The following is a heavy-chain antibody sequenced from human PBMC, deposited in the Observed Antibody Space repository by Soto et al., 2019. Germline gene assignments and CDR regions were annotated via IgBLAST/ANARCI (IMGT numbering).Heavy chain of an antibody. CDR1: GGAFNGYY. D-gene: IGHD3-10*01. Sequence: QVHLQQWGAGLLKPSETLSLTCAVNGGAFNGYYWTWIRQSPGKGLQWIGEINHSGTVDYNPSLKSRVTFSIDTPKNQFSLTLTSVTAAATAVYYCARAGAALVRGSIGGFDYWGQGTLVTVSS. V-gene: IGHV4-34*01. J-gene: IGHJ4*02. CDR2: INHSGTV. CDR3: ARAGAALVRGSIGGFDY.